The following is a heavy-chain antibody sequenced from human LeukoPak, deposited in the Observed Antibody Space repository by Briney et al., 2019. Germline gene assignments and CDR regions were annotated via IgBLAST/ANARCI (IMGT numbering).Heavy chain of an antibody. Sequence: PGGSLRLSCAASGLTFSNFWMSWVRQAPGKGLEWVANIKQDGSEKYYVDSVKGRFTISRDNAKNSLYLQMDSLRAEDTAVYYCALSGSGSFYSRTDYWGQGTLVTVSS. V-gene: IGHV3-7*01. CDR3: ALSGSGSFYSRTDY. D-gene: IGHD3-10*01. J-gene: IGHJ4*02. CDR2: IKQDGSEK. CDR1: GLTFSNFW.